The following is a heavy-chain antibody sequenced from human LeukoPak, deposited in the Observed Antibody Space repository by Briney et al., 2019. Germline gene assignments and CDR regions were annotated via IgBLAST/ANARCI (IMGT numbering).Heavy chain of an antibody. CDR1: GYTFTSYG. D-gene: IGHD3-16*02. CDR3: ARVPGGVIDYGYFDY. J-gene: IGHJ4*02. CDR2: ISAYNGNT. V-gene: IGHV1-18*01. Sequence: GASVKVSCKASGYTFTSYGISWVRQAPGQGLEWMGWISAYNGNTNYAQELQGRVTMTTDTSTSTAYMELRSLRSDDTAVYYCARVPGGVIDYGYFDYWGQGTLVTVSS.